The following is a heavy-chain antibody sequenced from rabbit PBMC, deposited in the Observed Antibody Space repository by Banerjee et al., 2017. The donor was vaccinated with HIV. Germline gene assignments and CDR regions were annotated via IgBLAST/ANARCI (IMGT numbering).Heavy chain of an antibody. J-gene: IGHJ3*01. Sequence: QSLEESGGDLVKPGASLTLTCTASGFSFSSSYYMCWVRQAPGKGLEWIACIYAGSSGYTYYASWAKGRFTISKTSSTTVTLQMTSLTAADTATYFCARGVGSRTRLDLWGPGTLVTVS. CDR3: ARGVGSRTRLDL. V-gene: IGHV1S40*01. CDR2: IYAGSSGYT. D-gene: IGHD4-2*01. CDR1: GFSFSSSYY.